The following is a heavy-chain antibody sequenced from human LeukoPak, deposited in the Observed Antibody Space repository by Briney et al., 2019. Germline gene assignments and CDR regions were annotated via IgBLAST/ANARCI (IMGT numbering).Heavy chain of an antibody. V-gene: IGHV4-34*01. D-gene: IGHD2-2*02. CDR1: GGSFSGYY. CDR3: ARGGRCSSTSCYRGGYYYYMDV. Sequence: SETLSLTCAVYGGSFSGYYWSWIRQPRGKGLEWIGEINHSGSTNYNPSLKSRVTISVDTSKNQFSLKLSSVTAADTAVYYCARGGRCSSTSCYRGGYYYYMDVWGKGTTVTVSS. CDR2: INHSGST. J-gene: IGHJ6*03.